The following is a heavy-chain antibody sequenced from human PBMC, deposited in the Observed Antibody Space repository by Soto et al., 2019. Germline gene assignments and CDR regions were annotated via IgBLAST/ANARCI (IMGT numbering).Heavy chain of an antibody. J-gene: IGHJ5*02. CDR1: GGSISSGGYY. CDR3: ARSIDP. Sequence: QVQLQESGPGLVKPSQTLSLTCTVSGGSISSGGYYWSWIRQHPGKGLEWIGYIYYSGSTYYTTSLNSRVTIPVDTPKHQFSLQPRSVTAADTAVYNFARSIDPWGQGTLVTVSS. V-gene: IGHV4-31*03. CDR2: IYYSGST.